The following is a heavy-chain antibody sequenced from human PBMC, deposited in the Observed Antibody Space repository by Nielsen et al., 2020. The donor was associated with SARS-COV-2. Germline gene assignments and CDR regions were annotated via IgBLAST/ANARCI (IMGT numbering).Heavy chain of an antibody. Sequence: WIRQPPGKGLEWIGYIYYSGSTNYNPSLKSRVTLSLDTAKNQFSLKLSSVTAADTAVYYCASLPVVPAAISSYGSYYFDYWGQGTLVTVSS. CDR2: IYYSGST. D-gene: IGHD2-2*02. CDR3: ASLPVVPAAISSYGSYYFDY. J-gene: IGHJ4*02. V-gene: IGHV4-59*08.